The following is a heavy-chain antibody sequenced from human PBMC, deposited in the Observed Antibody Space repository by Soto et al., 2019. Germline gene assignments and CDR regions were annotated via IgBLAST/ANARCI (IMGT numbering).Heavy chain of an antibody. Sequence: PGGSLRLSCAASGFTFSSYDMHWVRQATGKGLEWVSAIGTAGDTYYPGSVKGRFTISRENAKNSLYLQMNSLRAGDTAVYYCAPCTSCRNWFDPWGQGTLVTVSS. CDR2: IGTAGDT. J-gene: IGHJ5*02. V-gene: IGHV3-13*01. CDR3: APCTSCRNWFDP. CDR1: GFTFSSYD. D-gene: IGHD2-2*01.